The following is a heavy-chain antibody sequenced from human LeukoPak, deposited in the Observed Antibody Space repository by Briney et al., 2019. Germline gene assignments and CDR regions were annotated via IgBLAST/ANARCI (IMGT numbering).Heavy chain of an antibody. J-gene: IGHJ4*02. D-gene: IGHD3-9*01. Sequence: TGGSLRLSCAASGFTFSSHTMNWVREAPGKGLEWVSSISSSSYYIYHADSVKGRFTISRDNAKNSLYLQMNSLRAEDTAVYYCATSDFNILTGYNDYWGQGTLVTVSS. CDR3: ATSDFNILTGYNDY. CDR2: ISSSSYYI. CDR1: GFTFSSHT. V-gene: IGHV3-21*01.